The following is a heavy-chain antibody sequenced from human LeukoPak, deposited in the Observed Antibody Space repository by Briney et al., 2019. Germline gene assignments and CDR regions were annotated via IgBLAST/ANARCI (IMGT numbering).Heavy chain of an antibody. CDR1: GFTFSSYG. J-gene: IGHJ4*02. CDR2: ISGSGLGFST. Sequence: GGSLRLSCAASGFTFSSYGMTWVRQAPGKGLEWVSAISGSGLGFSTYYEDSVKSRFTISRDNSKNTLYLQMNSRRVEDTAVYYCAKEVRSGGWYAGDYWGQGTLVTVSS. V-gene: IGHV3-23*01. CDR3: AKEVRSGGWYAGDY. D-gene: IGHD6-19*01.